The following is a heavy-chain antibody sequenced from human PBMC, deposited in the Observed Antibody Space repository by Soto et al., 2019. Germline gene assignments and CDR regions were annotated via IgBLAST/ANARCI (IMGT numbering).Heavy chain of an antibody. CDR1: GGSISSSSYY. V-gene: IGHV4-39*01. CDR2: IYYSGST. J-gene: IGHJ4*02. Sequence: SETLSLTCTVSGGSISSSSYYWGWIRQPPGKGLEWIGSIYYSGSTYYNPSLKSRVTISVDTSKNQFSLKLSSVTAADTAVYYCAIRITMIVVVDPYYFDYWGQGTLVTVSS. D-gene: IGHD3-22*01. CDR3: AIRITMIVVVDPYYFDY.